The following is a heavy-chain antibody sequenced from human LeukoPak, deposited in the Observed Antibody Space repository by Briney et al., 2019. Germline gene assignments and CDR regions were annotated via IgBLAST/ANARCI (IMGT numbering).Heavy chain of an antibody. J-gene: IGHJ4*02. CDR2: ITRSSSAR. V-gene: IGHV3-48*01. D-gene: IGHD1-26*01. CDR3: ATQWELHHAF. Sequence: PGGSLRLSCAASGFTFISYSMNWVRQAPGKGLEWVSYITRSSSARDYADSVKGRFTISRDNAKNSLYLQMNSLRAEETAVYYCATQWELHHAFWGQGTLVTVSS. CDR1: GFTFISYS.